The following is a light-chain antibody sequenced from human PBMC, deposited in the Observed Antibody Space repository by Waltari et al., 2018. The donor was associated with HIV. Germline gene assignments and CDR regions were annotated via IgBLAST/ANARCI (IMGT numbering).Light chain of an antibody. Sequence: QSALTQPASVSGSPGQSITISCTGTSSDVGRYNLVSWYQQHPGKAPKLMIYEVSKRPSGVSNRFSGSKSGNTASRTIAGLQAEDEADYYCCSYAGSSTLVVFGGGTKLTVL. CDR1: SSDVGRYNL. V-gene: IGLV2-23*02. CDR2: EVS. CDR3: CSYAGSSTLVV. J-gene: IGLJ2*01.